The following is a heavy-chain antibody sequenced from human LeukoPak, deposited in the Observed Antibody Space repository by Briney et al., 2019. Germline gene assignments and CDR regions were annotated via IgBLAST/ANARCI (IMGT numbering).Heavy chain of an antibody. D-gene: IGHD6-13*01. Sequence: SETLSLTCAVYGGSFSGYYWSWIRQPPGKGLEWIGEINHSGSTNYNPSLKSRVTISVDTSKNQFSLKLSSVTAADTAVYYCARVLRYSSSWYYFDYWGQGTLATVSS. V-gene: IGHV4-34*01. J-gene: IGHJ4*02. CDR1: GGSFSGYY. CDR2: INHSGST. CDR3: ARVLRYSSSWYYFDY.